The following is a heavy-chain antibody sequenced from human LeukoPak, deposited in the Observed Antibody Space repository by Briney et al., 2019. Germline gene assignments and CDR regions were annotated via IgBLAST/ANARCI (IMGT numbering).Heavy chain of an antibody. CDR2: VYHSGNT. CDR3: ARRISGDYGNWLDP. V-gene: IGHV4-59*01. D-gene: IGHD4-17*01. Sequence: SETLSLTCTVSGGSISNYYWNWIRQPPGKRLEWIGSVYHSGNTNYNPSLGSRVTMSVDTSKNQFSLKLNSVTATDTAVYYCARRISGDYGNWLDPWGQGTLVTVSS. CDR1: GGSISNYY. J-gene: IGHJ5*02.